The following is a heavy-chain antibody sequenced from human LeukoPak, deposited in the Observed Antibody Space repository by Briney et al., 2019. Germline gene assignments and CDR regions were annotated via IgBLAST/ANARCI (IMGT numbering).Heavy chain of an antibody. Sequence: ASVKVSCKASGYTFTAYYMHWVRQAPGQGLECMGWINPDSGGTNYAQKFQGRVTMTRDTSISTAYMELSSLRSDDTAVYYCARDVDSSWYTNPSDYWGQGTLVTVSS. D-gene: IGHD6-13*01. CDR2: INPDSGGT. CDR3: ARDVDSSWYTNPSDY. CDR1: GYTFTAYY. J-gene: IGHJ4*02. V-gene: IGHV1-2*02.